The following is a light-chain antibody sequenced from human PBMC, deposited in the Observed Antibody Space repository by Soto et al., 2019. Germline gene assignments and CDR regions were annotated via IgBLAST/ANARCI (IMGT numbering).Light chain of an antibody. Sequence: QSALTQPASLSGSPGQSITISCTGTSSDVGGYIWVSWYQHHPGKAPKLVIYDVYQRPSGVSSRFSGSKSGNTAFLTISGLQTEAEADYYCVSYTSRSTYVFGSGTKGTV. V-gene: IGLV2-14*01. CDR2: DVY. CDR3: VSYTSRSTYV. CDR1: SSDVGGYIW. J-gene: IGLJ1*01.